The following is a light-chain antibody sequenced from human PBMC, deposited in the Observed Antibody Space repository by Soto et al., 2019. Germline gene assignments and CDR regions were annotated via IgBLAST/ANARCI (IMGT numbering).Light chain of an antibody. Sequence: QSALTQPASVSGSPGQSITISCTGTSSDVGGYNYVSWYQQHPGKAPKLMIYEVSNRPSGVSNRFSGSKSGNTASLTISGLQAEDEADYYYSSYPSSSTYVFGTGTKLTVL. J-gene: IGLJ1*01. V-gene: IGLV2-14*01. CDR2: EVS. CDR3: SSYPSSSTYV. CDR1: SSDVGGYNY.